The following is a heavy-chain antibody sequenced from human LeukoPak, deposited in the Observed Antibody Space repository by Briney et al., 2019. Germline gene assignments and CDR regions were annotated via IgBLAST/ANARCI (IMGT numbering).Heavy chain of an antibody. D-gene: IGHD5-24*01. CDR1: GYTFTSYD. V-gene: IGHV1-8*03. Sequence: ASVTVSCKASGYTFTSYDLNWVRQATGQGLEWVGWMNPNSGNTGYEQKFQGRVTITRNTSISTAYMQLSSLRSEDTAVYYCARGPEMATRPGYYFDYWGQGTLVTVSS. J-gene: IGHJ4*02. CDR3: ARGPEMATRPGYYFDY. CDR2: MNPNSGNT.